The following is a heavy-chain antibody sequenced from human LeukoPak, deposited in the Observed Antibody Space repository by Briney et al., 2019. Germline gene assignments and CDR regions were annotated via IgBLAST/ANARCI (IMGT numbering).Heavy chain of an antibody. D-gene: IGHD6-6*01. CDR3: ARGIDSSSGPPYFDY. Sequence: ASVKVSCKASGYTFTSYDINWVRQAAGQGLEWMGWVNPDTGNTAYARKFQGRVTITRNTSINTVYMELSSLRSEDTAMYYCARGIDSSSGPPYFDYWGQGTLVTVSS. CDR1: GYTFTSYD. J-gene: IGHJ4*02. V-gene: IGHV1-8*03. CDR2: VNPDTGNT.